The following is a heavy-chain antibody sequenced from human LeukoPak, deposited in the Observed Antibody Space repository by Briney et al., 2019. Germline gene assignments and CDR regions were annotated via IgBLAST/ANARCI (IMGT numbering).Heavy chain of an antibody. J-gene: IGHJ6*02. D-gene: IGHD5-18*01. CDR2: IIPIFGTA. CDR1: GFTFSSYA. Sequence: GGSLRLSCAASGFTFSSYAISWVRQAPGQGLEWMGGIIPIFGTANYAQKFQGRVTITADESTSTAYMELSSLRSEDTAVYYCASWKVQIQLCPVYYYYGMDVWGQGTTVTLSS. V-gene: IGHV1-69*01. CDR3: ASWKVQIQLCPVYYYYGMDV.